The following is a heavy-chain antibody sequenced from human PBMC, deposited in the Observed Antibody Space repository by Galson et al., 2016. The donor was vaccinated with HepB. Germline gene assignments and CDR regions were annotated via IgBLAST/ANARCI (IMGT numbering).Heavy chain of an antibody. Sequence: SETLSLTCTVSGGSINNYYWSWIRQPPGKGLEWIGYMFYSGSTNYNPSLKSRVTISVDTSKNQFSLKLNSVTAADTAVYYCAREGGIFGFGVTGGKYFFDYWGQGTLVTVSS. CDR1: GGSINNYY. CDR3: AREGGIFGFGVTGGKYFFDY. J-gene: IGHJ4*02. V-gene: IGHV4-59*01. CDR2: MFYSGST. D-gene: IGHD3-3*01.